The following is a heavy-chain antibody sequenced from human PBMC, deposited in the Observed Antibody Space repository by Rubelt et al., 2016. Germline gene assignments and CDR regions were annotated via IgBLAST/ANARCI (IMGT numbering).Heavy chain of an antibody. J-gene: IGHJ4*02. Sequence: SYAMHWVRQAPGKGLEWVAVISYDGSNKYYADSVKGRFTISRDNSKNTLYLQMNSLRAEDTAVYYCANFPGLGSNWGQGTLVTVSS. D-gene: IGHD3-10*01. CDR2: ISYDGSNK. CDR1: SYA. V-gene: IGHV3-30*04. CDR3: ANFPGLGSN.